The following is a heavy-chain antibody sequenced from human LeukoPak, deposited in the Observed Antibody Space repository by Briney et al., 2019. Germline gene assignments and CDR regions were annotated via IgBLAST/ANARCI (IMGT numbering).Heavy chain of an antibody. CDR2: IIPIFGTA. D-gene: IGHD3-22*01. CDR1: GYTFTSYG. Sequence: SVKVSCKASGYTFTSYGISWVRQAPGQGLEWMGGIIPIFGTANYAQKFQGRVTITTDESTSTAYMELSSLRSEDTAVYYCARNWYDSSGYLPYYFDYWGQGTLVTVSS. J-gene: IGHJ4*02. CDR3: ARNWYDSSGYLPYYFDY. V-gene: IGHV1-69*05.